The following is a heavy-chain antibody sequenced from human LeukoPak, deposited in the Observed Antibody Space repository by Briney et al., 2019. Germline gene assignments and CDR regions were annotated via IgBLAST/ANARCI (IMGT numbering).Heavy chain of an antibody. CDR3: ARGSRYGSGSYDY. Sequence: SETLSLTCAVYGGSFSGYYWSWIRQPPGKGLEWIGEISHSGSTNYNPSLKSRVTISVDTSKNQFSLKLSSVTAADTAVYYCARGSRYGSGSYDYWGQGTLVTVSS. V-gene: IGHV4-34*01. J-gene: IGHJ4*02. CDR1: GGSFSGYY. CDR2: ISHSGST. D-gene: IGHD3-10*01.